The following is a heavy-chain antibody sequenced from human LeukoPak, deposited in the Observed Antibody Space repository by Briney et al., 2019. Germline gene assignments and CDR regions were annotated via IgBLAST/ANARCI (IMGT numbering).Heavy chain of an antibody. V-gene: IGHV7-4-1*02. CDR2: INTNTGNP. CDR3: ARVNCSGGSCYPFDY. J-gene: IGHJ4*02. Sequence: ASVKVSCKASGYTFTNYAMNWVRQAPGQGLEWMGWINTNTGNPTYAQGFTGRFVFSLDTSVSTAYLQISSLKAEDTAVYYCARVNCSGGSCYPFDYWGQGTLVTVSS. CDR1: GYTFTNYA. D-gene: IGHD2-15*01.